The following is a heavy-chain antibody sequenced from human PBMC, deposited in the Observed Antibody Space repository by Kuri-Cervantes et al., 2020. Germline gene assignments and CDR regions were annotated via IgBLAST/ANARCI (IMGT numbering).Heavy chain of an antibody. CDR1: GFTLSSYS. J-gene: IGHJ6*02. D-gene: IGHD2-2*02. CDR3: ARTHTLRYYYGVDV. V-gene: IGHV3-66*02. Sequence: GGSLRLSCAASGFTLSSYSMNWVRQAPGKGLEWVSVIYSGGSTYYADSVKGRFTISRDNSKNTLYLQMNSLRAEDTAVYYCARTHTLRYYYGVDVWGQGTTVTVSS. CDR2: IYSGGST.